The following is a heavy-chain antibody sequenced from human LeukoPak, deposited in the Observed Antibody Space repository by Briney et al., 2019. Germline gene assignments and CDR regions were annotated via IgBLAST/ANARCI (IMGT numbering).Heavy chain of an antibody. D-gene: IGHD3-22*01. CDR2: ISWNSGSI. J-gene: IGHJ3*02. V-gene: IGHV3-9*03. CDR1: GFTFDDYA. Sequence: GGSLRLSCAASGFTFDDYAMHWVRQAPGKGLEWVSGISWNSGSIGYADSVKGRFTISRDNAKNSLYLQMNSLRAEDMALYYFAKDSGYYFNYAFDIWDQGTMVTVSS. CDR3: AKDSGYYFNYAFDI.